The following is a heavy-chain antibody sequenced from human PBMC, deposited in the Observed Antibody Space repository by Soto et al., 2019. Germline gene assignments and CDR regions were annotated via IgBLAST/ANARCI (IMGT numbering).Heavy chain of an antibody. Sequence: SETLSLTCAVYGGSFSGYYWSWIRQPPGKGLEWIGEINHSGSTNYNPSLKSRVTISVDTSKNQFSLKLSSVTAADTAVYYCARGLFSRYNWNYWGQGTLVTVSS. J-gene: IGHJ4*02. CDR2: INHSGST. V-gene: IGHV4-34*01. CDR3: ARGLFSRYNWNY. CDR1: GGSFSGYY. D-gene: IGHD1-1*01.